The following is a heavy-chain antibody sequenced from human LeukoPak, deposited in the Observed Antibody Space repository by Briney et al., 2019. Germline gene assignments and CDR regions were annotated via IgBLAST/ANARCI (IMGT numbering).Heavy chain of an antibody. CDR3: ARVLPKYFDFLTGFYYYYGMDV. V-gene: IGHV3-13*01. Sequence: GGSLRLSCAASGFTFSSYDMHWVRQATGKGLEWVSGIGSAGDTYYPDSVKGRFTISRDNAKNSLYLQMNSLRAGDTAVYYCARVLPKYFDFLTGFYYYYGMDVWGQGATVTVSS. CDR1: GFTFSSYD. J-gene: IGHJ6*02. CDR2: IGSAGDT. D-gene: IGHD3-9*01.